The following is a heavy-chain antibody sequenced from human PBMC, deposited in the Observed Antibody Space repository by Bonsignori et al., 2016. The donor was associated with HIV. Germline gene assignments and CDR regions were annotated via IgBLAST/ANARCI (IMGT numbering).Heavy chain of an antibody. CDR3: ARLGAVASLAFDI. D-gene: IGHD3-10*01. CDR2: IYPGDSDT. J-gene: IGHJ3*02. V-gene: IGHV5-51*01. Sequence: VRQMPGKGLEWMGIIYPGDSDTRYSPSFQGQVTISADKSISTAYLQWSSLKASDTAMYYCARLGAVASLAFDIWGQGTMVTVSS.